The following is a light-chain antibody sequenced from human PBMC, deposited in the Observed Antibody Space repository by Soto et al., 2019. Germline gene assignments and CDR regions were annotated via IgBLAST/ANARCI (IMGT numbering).Light chain of an antibody. CDR3: QQYDDWPLT. Sequence: EKVMTQSPATLSVSPGERATLSCRASENIKNRLAWYQQKPGQGPRLLIYDAFTRATDIPARFSGSASGTEFTLIISSLQSEDSAFYYCQQYDDWPLTLGGGTKVEIK. J-gene: IGKJ4*01. CDR1: ENIKNR. CDR2: DAF. V-gene: IGKV3-15*01.